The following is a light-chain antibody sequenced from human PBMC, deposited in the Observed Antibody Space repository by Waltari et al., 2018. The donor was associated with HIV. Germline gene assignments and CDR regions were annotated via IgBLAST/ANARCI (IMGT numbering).Light chain of an antibody. CDR3: QSYDSSLSGSV. CDR2: GNS. CDR1: SSHIGAVYD. J-gene: IGLJ2*01. V-gene: IGLV1-40*01. Sequence: QSVLTQPPSVSGAPGQRVTIPCTGSSSHIGAVYDVHWYQQRPGTAPKLLSYGNSNRPSGVPDRFSGSKSGTSASLAITGLQAEDEADYYCQSYDSSLSGSVFGGGTKLTVL.